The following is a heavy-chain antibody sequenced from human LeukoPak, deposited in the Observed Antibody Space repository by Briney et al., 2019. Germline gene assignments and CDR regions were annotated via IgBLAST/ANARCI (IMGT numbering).Heavy chain of an antibody. CDR2: ISRSSSAT. J-gene: IGHJ4*02. D-gene: IGHD4-17*01. V-gene: IGHV3-48*02. CDR3: ARVRRDYADYSIDY. Sequence: GGSLRLSCAVSGFTFSSYSMHWVRQAPGKGLEWVSYISRSSSATYDADSVKGRFTISRDNAKNLLYLQMNSLRDEDTAVYYCARVRRDYADYSIDYWGQGTLVTVSS. CDR1: GFTFSSYS.